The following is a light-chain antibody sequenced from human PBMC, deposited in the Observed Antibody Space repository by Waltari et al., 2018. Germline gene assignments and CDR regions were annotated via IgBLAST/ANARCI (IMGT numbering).Light chain of an antibody. Sequence: DIVMTQSPLSLPVTPGEPASISCRSSQSLLYNGNDYLSWHVHKPGQVPQLLISLGSSRASGVADRLRGSVSGPAFKLGSDRVEAGDLVLYCCIQGRQRGDTFAPGPRLEI. CDR3: IQGRQRGDT. V-gene: IGKV2-28*01. CDR1: QSLLYNGNDY. J-gene: IGKJ2*01. CDR2: LGS.